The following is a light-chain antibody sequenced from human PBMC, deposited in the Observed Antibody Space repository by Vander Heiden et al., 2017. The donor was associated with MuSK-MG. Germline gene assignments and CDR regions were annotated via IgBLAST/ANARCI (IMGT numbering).Light chain of an antibody. CDR3: QQRDSNHRSIT. J-gene: IGKJ4*01. V-gene: IGKV1-39*01. Sequence: DIQMTQSPSSLSASVGDRVTITCRASQSISSYLNWYQQKPGKAPKLLIYAASSLQRGVKSRFSGSGDGTDVTLTISSRQPEDFATYYCQQRDSNHRSITFGGGTKVEIK. CDR2: AAS. CDR1: QSISSY.